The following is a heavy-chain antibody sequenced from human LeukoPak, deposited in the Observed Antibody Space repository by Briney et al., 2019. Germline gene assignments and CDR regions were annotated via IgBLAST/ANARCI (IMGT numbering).Heavy chain of an antibody. CDR3: ARDGVFHDSDGYSFDY. Sequence: SETLSLTCAVSNYPITSGYFWGWIRQPPGKGLEWIASIYHSGTTYYNPSLRNRVTLFVDTSKNQFSLKLTSLTAADTAVYYCARDGVFHDSDGYSFDYWGQGTLVTVSS. CDR1: NYPITSGYF. J-gene: IGHJ4*02. CDR2: IYHSGTT. V-gene: IGHV4-38-2*02. D-gene: IGHD3-22*01.